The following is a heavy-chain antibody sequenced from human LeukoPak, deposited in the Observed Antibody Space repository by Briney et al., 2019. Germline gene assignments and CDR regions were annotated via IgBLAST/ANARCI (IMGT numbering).Heavy chain of an antibody. CDR3: ARDGSSSWFSYYYYGMDV. CDR1: GYTFTSYD. CDR2: MNPNSGNT. V-gene: IGHV1-8*01. J-gene: IGHJ6*02. Sequence: ASVKVPCKASGYTFTSYDINWVRQATGQGLEWMGWMNPNSGNTGYAQKFQGRVTMTRNTSISTAYMELSSLRSEDTAVYYCARDGSSSWFSYYYYGMDVWGQGTTVTASS. D-gene: IGHD6-13*01.